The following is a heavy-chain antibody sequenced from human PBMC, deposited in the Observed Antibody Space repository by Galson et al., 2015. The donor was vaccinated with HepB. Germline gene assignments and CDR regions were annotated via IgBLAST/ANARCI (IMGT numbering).Heavy chain of an antibody. CDR3: ARLIWYSSSWYLGY. D-gene: IGHD6-13*01. Sequence: SVRVSCAASGFTFRINWLSGVDQALGKGLGWWDDIKLDGSEKYYEDSVKARFTISRDNAKNSLYLQMNSLRAEDTAVYYCARLIWYSSSWYLGYWGQGTLVTVSS. J-gene: IGHJ4*02. CDR2: IKLDGSEK. V-gene: IGHV3-7*03. CDR1: GFTFRINW.